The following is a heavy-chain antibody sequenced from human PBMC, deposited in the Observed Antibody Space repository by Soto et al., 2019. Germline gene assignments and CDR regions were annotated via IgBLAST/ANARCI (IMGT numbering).Heavy chain of an antibody. Sequence: QVQLVQSGAEVKKPGASVKVSCKASGYTFTSYGISWVRQAPGQGLEWMGWISAYNGNTNYAQKLQGRVTMTTDTYTSTAYMELRSLRSDDTAVYYCARVTNDFWSGYPADFDYWGQGTLVTVSS. V-gene: IGHV1-18*01. J-gene: IGHJ4*02. CDR2: ISAYNGNT. CDR1: GYTFTSYG. CDR3: ARVTNDFWSGYPADFDY. D-gene: IGHD3-3*01.